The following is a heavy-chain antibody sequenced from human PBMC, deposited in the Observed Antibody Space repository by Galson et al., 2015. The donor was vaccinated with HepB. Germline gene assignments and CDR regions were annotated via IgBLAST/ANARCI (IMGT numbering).Heavy chain of an antibody. CDR3: AWYCSDGHCNFQLDGFDI. V-gene: IGHV1-3*01. CDR1: AYTLTTYS. Sequence: SVKVSCKASAYTLTTYSMHWVRQAPGQALEWIGWISAIGNTRYSQRLQGRVAITRDTSANTDYLEQSSIRSADTGVDYCAWYCSDGHCNFQLDGFDIWGQGTMVTVSS. CDR2: ISAIGNT. D-gene: IGHD2-15*01. J-gene: IGHJ3*02.